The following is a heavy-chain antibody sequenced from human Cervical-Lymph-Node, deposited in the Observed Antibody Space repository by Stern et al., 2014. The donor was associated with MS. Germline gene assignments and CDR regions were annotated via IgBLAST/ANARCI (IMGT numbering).Heavy chain of an antibody. D-gene: IGHD3-3*01. CDR3: ARDWPYYDFWSGYYNDPNWFDP. J-gene: IGHJ5*02. CDR1: GYTFTSYY. V-gene: IGHV1-46*03. CDR2: INPSGGST. Sequence: VQLVQSGAEVKKPGASVKVSCKASGYTFTSYYMHWVRQAPGQGLEGMGIINPSGGSTSYAQKFQGRVTMTRDTSTSTVYMELSSLRSEDTAVYYCARDWPYYDFWSGYYNDPNWFDPWGQGTLVTVSS.